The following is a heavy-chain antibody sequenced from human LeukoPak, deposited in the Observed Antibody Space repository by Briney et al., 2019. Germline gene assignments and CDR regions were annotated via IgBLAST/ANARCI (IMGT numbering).Heavy chain of an antibody. Sequence: GGSLRLSCAASGFTFSSYIMNWVRQAPGKGLEWVSSISSSSSYIYYVESVKGRFTISRDNAKNSLYLQMSRLRSESTALYFCAIERDFWSGLDYWGQGTLVTVSS. CDR3: AIERDFWSGLDY. CDR1: GFTFSSYI. J-gene: IGHJ4*02. CDR2: ISSSSSYI. D-gene: IGHD3-3*01. V-gene: IGHV3-21*01.